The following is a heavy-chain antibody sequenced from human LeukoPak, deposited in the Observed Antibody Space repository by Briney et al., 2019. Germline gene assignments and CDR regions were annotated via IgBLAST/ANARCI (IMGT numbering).Heavy chain of an antibody. CDR1: GFTFISYW. CDR3: AGGYSSGWNDY. D-gene: IGHD6-19*01. CDR2: IKQDGSEK. V-gene: IGHV3-7*04. Sequence: PGGSLRLSCAASGFTFISYWMSWVRQAPGKGLEWVANIKQDGSEKSYVDSVKGRFTISRDNAKNSLYLQMNSLRAEDTAVYYCAGGYSSGWNDYWGQGTLVTVSS. J-gene: IGHJ4*02.